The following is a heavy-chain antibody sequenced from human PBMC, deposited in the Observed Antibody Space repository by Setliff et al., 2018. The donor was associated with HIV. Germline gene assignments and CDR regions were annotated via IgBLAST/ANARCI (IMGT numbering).Heavy chain of an antibody. CDR3: ARDRYAGEIDY. J-gene: IGHJ4*02. CDR2: IYYTGST. V-gene: IGHV4-31*03. Sequence: PSETLSLTCTVSGGSINSGHYYWSWIRHHPGKGLEWIGYIYYTGSTYFNPSLNSRVTLSIDTSKNQFSLKLSSVTAADTAVYYCARDRYAGEIDYWGQGTLVTVSS. CDR1: GGSINSGHYY. D-gene: IGHD3-10*01.